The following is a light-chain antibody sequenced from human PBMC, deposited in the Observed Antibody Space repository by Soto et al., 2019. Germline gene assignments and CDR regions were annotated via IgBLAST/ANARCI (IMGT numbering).Light chain of an antibody. V-gene: IGLV1-44*01. CDR3: ATWDDSLNGWV. CDR1: SSNIGSYT. Sequence: QSVVTQPPSASGTPGQRVTISCSGSSSNIGSYTVNWYQQLPGTAPKLLIYRDNQRPSGVPDRFSGSKSGTSASLAISGLQAEDEADFYCATWDDSLNGWVFGGGTKLTVL. J-gene: IGLJ3*02. CDR2: RDN.